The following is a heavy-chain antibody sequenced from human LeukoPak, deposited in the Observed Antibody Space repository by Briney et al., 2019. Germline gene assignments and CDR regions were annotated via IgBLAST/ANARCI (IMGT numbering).Heavy chain of an antibody. D-gene: IGHD3-22*01. J-gene: IGHJ3*02. CDR3: ARELDYYDSSGYHAFDI. CDR2: IYTSGST. V-gene: IGHV4-4*07. Sequence: PSETLSLTCTVSGGSISSYYWSWIRQPAGKGLDWIGRIYTSGSTNYNPSLKSRVTMSVDTSKNQFSLKLSSVTAADTAVYYGARELDYYDSSGYHAFDIWGQGTMVTVSS. CDR1: GGSISSYY.